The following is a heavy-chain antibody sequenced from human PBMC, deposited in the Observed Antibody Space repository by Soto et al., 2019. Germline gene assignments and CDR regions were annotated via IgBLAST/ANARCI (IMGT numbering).Heavy chain of an antibody. CDR3: ARAPSAVGHYYDFWSGYYRSVAFDY. V-gene: IGHV1-18*01. D-gene: IGHD3-3*01. CDR2: ISAYNGNT. Sequence: GASVKVSCKASGYTFTSYGISWVRQAPGQGLEWMGWISAYNGNTNYAQKLQGRVTMTTDTSTSTAYMELRSLRSDDTAVYYCARAPSAVGHYYDFWSGYYRSVAFDYWGQGTLVTVS. CDR1: GYTFTSYG. J-gene: IGHJ4*02.